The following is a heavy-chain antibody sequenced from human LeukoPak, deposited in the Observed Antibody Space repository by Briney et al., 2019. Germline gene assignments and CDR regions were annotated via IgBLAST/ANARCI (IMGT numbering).Heavy chain of an antibody. CDR1: GGSISSSSYY. Sequence: PSETLSLTCTVSGGSISSSSYYWGWIRQPPGKGLEWIGSIYYSGSTYYNPSLKSRVTISVDTSKNQFSLKLSSVTAADTAVYYCARDAGIRSAFDIWGQGTMVTVSS. D-gene: IGHD6-13*01. J-gene: IGHJ3*02. V-gene: IGHV4-39*02. CDR3: ARDAGIRSAFDI. CDR2: IYYSGST.